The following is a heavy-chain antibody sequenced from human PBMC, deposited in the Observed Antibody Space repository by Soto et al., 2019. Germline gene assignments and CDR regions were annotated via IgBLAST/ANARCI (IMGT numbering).Heavy chain of an antibody. CDR2: ISGGGYTI. D-gene: IGHD1-1*01. Sequence: LRLSCAASGFTFSSYEMNWVRQAPGKGLEWVSSISGGGYTIYYADSVKGRFTISRDNARNSLYLQMNSLRAEDTAVYYCARDRSTEPNYFDYWGQGTLVTVSS. CDR3: ARDRSTEPNYFDY. V-gene: IGHV3-48*03. J-gene: IGHJ4*02. CDR1: GFTFSSYE.